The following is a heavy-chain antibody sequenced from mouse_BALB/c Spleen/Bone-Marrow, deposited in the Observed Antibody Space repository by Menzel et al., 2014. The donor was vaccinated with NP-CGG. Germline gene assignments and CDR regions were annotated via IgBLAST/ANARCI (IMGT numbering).Heavy chain of an antibody. CDR2: INSNGGST. CDR3: ARVWYFDY. V-gene: IGHV5-6-3*01. Sequence: EVQRVESGGGLVQPGGSLKLSCAASGFTFSSYGMSWVRQTPDKRLELVATINSNGGSTYYPDSVKGRFTISRDNAKNTLYLQMSGLKSEDTAMYYCARVWYFDYWGQGTSLTVSS. CDR1: GFTFSSYG. J-gene: IGHJ2*03.